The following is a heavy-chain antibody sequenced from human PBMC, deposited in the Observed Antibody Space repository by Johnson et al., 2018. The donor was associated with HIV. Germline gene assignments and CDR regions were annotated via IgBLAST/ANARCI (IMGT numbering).Heavy chain of an antibody. CDR2: ISYDGSEK. D-gene: IGHD5-12*01. V-gene: IGHV3-30*03. CDR1: GFTFSSYW. Sequence: QVQLVESGGGVVQPGRSLRLSCAASGFTFSSYWMSWVRQAPGKGLEWVAVISYDGSEKYYVDSVKGRFTISRDNSKNTLYLQMNSLRAEDTAVYYCARDPSPSSYRAFDIWGQGTMVTVSS. CDR3: ARDPSPSSYRAFDI. J-gene: IGHJ3*02.